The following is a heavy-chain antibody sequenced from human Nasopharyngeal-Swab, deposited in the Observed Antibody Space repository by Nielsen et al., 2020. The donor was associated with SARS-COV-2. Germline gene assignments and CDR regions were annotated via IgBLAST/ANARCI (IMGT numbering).Heavy chain of an antibody. V-gene: IGHV4-61*01. CDR2: IYYSGST. J-gene: IGHJ6*02. Sequence: SETLSLTCTVSGGSVSSGSYYWSWTRQPPGKGLEWIGYIYYSGSTNYNPSLKSRVTISVDTSKNQFSLKLSSVTAADTAVYYCARDHYGSGSPSMDVWGQGTTVTASS. CDR3: ARDHYGSGSPSMDV. CDR1: GGSVSSGSYY. D-gene: IGHD3-10*01.